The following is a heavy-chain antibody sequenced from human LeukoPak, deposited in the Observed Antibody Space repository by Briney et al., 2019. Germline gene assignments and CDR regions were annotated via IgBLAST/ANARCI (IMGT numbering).Heavy chain of an antibody. CDR3: ARAAYDILTGYSVDWFDP. V-gene: IGHV1-46*01. CDR1: GYTFTSYY. D-gene: IGHD3-9*01. CDR2: INPSGGST. J-gene: IGHJ5*02. Sequence: ASVTVSCTASGYTFTSYYMHWVRQAPGQGLERMGIINPSGGSTSYAQKFQGRVTMTRDTSTSTVYMELSSLRSEDTAVYYCARAAYDILTGYSVDWFDPWGQGTLVTVSS.